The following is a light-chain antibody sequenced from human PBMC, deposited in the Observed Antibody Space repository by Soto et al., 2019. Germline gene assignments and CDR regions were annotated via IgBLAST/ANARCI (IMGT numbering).Light chain of an antibody. CDR3: QQKIQWPPYT. J-gene: IGKJ2*01. CDR1: QSVSSN. Sequence: IVLTQSPVTLSVSPGETATLSCRASQSVSSNLAWYQHKPGQAPRRLSYAASDRATGVPARFSGSGSVTDSTLTISNLKYEESAVESCQQKIQWPPYTFGQGTKLEIK. V-gene: IGKV3-15*01. CDR2: AAS.